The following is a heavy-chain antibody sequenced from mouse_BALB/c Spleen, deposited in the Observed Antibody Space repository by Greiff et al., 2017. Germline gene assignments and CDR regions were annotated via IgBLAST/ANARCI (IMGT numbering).Heavy chain of an antibody. J-gene: IGHJ2*01. CDR1: GFTFSSFG. Sequence: EVHLVESGGGLVQPGGSRKLSCAASGFTFSSFGMHWVRQAPEKGLEWVAYISSGSSTIYYADTVKGRFTISRDNPKNTLFLQMTSLRSEDTAMYYCARSGLSLDYWGQGTTLTVSS. CDR2: ISSGSSTI. V-gene: IGHV5-17*02. CDR3: ARSGLSLDY. D-gene: IGHD3-1*01.